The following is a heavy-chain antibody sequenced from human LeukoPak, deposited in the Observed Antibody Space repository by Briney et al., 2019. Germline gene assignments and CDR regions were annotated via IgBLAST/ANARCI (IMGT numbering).Heavy chain of an antibody. V-gene: IGHV3-74*01. Sequence: GGSLRLSCAASGFTFSNYWVHWVRQAPGKGLVWVSRTNRDGSTTNYADSVKGRFTVSRDNAKNTLNLQMNSLRAEDTAVYYCARDRKSGESSEIDFWGQGTLVTVSS. CDR2: TNRDGSTT. D-gene: IGHD3-10*01. J-gene: IGHJ4*02. CDR1: GFTFSNYW. CDR3: ARDRKSGESSEIDF.